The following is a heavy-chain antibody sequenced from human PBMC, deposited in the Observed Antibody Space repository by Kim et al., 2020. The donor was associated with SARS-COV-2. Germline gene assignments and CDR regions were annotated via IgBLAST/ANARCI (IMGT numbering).Heavy chain of an antibody. CDR3: AKSFGADSSSWYSNYYYYYMDV. Sequence: GGSLRLSCAASGFTFSSYAMSWVRQAPGKGLEWVSAISGSGGSTYYADSVKGRFTISRDNSKNTLYLQMNSLRAEDTAVYYCAKSFGADSSSWYSNYYYYYMDVWGKGTTVTVSS. J-gene: IGHJ6*03. CDR1: GFTFSSYA. CDR2: ISGSGGST. V-gene: IGHV3-23*01. D-gene: IGHD6-13*01.